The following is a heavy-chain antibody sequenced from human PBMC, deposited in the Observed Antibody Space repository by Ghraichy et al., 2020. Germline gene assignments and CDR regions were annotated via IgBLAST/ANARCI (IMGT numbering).Heavy chain of an antibody. CDR2: IYYTGTT. CDR1: GDSISGSNYY. V-gene: IGHV4-39*01. Sequence: SETLSLTCTVSGDSISGSNYYWGWIRQPPGKGLEWIGSIYYTGTTYYSPSLKSRVTISVDTSKNQFSLNLSSVTAADTAGYYCARPSHLGSYYYWGQGILVTVSS. D-gene: IGHD3-10*01. CDR3: ARPSHLGSYYY. J-gene: IGHJ4*02.